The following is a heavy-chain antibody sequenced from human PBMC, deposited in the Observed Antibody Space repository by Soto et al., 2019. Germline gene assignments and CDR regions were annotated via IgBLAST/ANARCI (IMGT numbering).Heavy chain of an antibody. CDR3: SKDALLTTPPDYHFNY. V-gene: IGHV3-23*01. CDR2: ISGSGFST. CDR1: GFTITTYA. J-gene: IGHJ4*02. Sequence: PGGSLRLSCAASGFTITTYAMSWIRQAPGKGLEWVSAISGSGFSTYYADSVRGRFTISRDTSKNTLYLQLNSLRVEDTAVYYCSKDALLTTPPDYHFNYWGRGTLVTVSS. D-gene: IGHD4-17*01.